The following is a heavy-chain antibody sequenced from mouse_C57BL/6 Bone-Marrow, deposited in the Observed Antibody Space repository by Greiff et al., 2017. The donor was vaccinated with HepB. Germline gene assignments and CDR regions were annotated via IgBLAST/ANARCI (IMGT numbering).Heavy chain of an antibody. Sequence: QVQLKQSGAELVRPGASVTLSCKASGYTFTDYEMHWVKQTPVHGLEWIGAIDPETGGTAYNQKFKGKAILTADKSSSTAYMELRSLTSEDSAVYYCTRKVYDYDEGWFAYWGQGTLVTVSA. CDR1: GYTFTDYE. D-gene: IGHD2-4*01. CDR2: IDPETGGT. V-gene: IGHV1-15*01. J-gene: IGHJ3*01. CDR3: TRKVYDYDEGWFAY.